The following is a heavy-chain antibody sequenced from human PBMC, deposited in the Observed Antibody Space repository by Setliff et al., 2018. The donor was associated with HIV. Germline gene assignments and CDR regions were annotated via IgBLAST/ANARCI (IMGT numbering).Heavy chain of an antibody. V-gene: IGHV4-4*09. CDR2: IYNSAST. D-gene: IGHD3-16*01. J-gene: IGHJ4*02. Sequence: PSETLSLTCTVSGDSISNYYWSWIRQPPGRGLEWIGYIYNSASTNYNPSLKSRVTISVDTSKKQFSLKLNSVTAADTAVYYCARRIGAGNFDYWGQGTLVTVSS. CDR1: GDSISNYY. CDR3: ARRIGAGNFDY.